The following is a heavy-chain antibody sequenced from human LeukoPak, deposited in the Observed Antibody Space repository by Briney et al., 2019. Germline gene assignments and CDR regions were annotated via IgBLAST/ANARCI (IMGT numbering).Heavy chain of an antibody. CDR1: GFTVTSYA. J-gene: IGHJ6*03. D-gene: IGHD1-26*01. Sequence: PGGPLRLSCAASGFTVTSYAMHWVRQSPGKGLEWVAVIWYDGTNEYYADSVKGRFTISRDNSKNTLYLQMTSLRAEDTAVYYCAKTGGHSGAYSLHYYYMDVWGKGTTVTVSS. CDR2: IWYDGTNE. CDR3: AKTGGHSGAYSLHYYYMDV. V-gene: IGHV3-33*06.